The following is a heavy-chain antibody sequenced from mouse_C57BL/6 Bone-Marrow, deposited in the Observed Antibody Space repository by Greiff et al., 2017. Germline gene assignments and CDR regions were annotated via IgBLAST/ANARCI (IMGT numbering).Heavy chain of an antibody. Sequence: EVHLVESGPELVKPGASVKISCKASGYSFTDYNMNWVKQSNGKSLEWIGVINPNYGTTSYNQKFKGKATLTVDQSSSTDYMQLNSQTSVDSAVYYCARSYGSSPFAYWGQGTLVTVSA. CDR3: ARSYGSSPFAY. V-gene: IGHV1-39*01. CDR1: GYSFTDYN. D-gene: IGHD1-1*01. CDR2: INPNYGTT. J-gene: IGHJ3*01.